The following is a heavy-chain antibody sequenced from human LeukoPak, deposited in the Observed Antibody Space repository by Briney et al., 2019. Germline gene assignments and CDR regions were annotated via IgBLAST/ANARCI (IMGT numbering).Heavy chain of an antibody. CDR1: GFTFSDSY. Sequence: PGGSLRLSCAASGFTFSDSYMIWIRQAPGKGLEWVSYISSSGTYTNYADSVKGRFTISRDNARNSLFLQMNGLRADDTGVYYCARVGSGWYFDYWGQGALVTVSS. D-gene: IGHD6-19*01. CDR2: ISSSGTYT. V-gene: IGHV3-11*05. J-gene: IGHJ4*02. CDR3: ARVGSGWYFDY.